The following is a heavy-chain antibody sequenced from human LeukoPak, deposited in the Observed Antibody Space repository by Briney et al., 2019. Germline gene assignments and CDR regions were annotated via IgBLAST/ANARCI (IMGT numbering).Heavy chain of an antibody. V-gene: IGHV3-15*01. J-gene: IGHJ4*02. CDR1: GFTFGNAW. CDR2: IKSKSDGGTT. D-gene: IGHD6-19*01. CDR3: VTGIAVAAY. Sequence: GGSLRLSCAASGFTFGNAWMSWVRQAPGKGLKWVGRIKSKSDGGTTYYTTPVKGRFTISRDDSRNTLFLQMNSLKTEDTAVYYCVTGIAVAAYWGQGTLVTVSS.